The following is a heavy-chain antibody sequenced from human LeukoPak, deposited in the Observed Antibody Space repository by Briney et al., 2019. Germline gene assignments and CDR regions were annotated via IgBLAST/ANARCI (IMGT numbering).Heavy chain of an antibody. CDR2: INPNSGGT. Sequence: ASVKVSCKASGYTFTGYYMHWVRQAPGQGLEWMGWINPNSGGTNYAQKFQGRVTMTRDTSISTAYMELSRLRSDDTAVYYCARDTSTTWYGRLDYWGQGTLVTVSS. J-gene: IGHJ4*02. CDR3: ARDTSTTWYGRLDY. V-gene: IGHV1-2*02. CDR1: GYTFTGYY. D-gene: IGHD6-13*01.